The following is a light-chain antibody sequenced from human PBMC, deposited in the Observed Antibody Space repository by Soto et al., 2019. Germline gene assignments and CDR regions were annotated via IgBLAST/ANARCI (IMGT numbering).Light chain of an antibody. J-gene: IGLJ3*02. CDR2: DNS. V-gene: IGLV1-40*01. CDR1: SSNNGAGYD. Sequence: QSVLTQRPSVSGAPGQRVTISCTGSSSNNGAGYDVHWYQQLPGTAPKLLIYDNSNRPSGVPDRFSGSKSGTSASLAITGLQAEDEADYYCQSYDSSLSGWVFGGGTKLTVL. CDR3: QSYDSSLSGWV.